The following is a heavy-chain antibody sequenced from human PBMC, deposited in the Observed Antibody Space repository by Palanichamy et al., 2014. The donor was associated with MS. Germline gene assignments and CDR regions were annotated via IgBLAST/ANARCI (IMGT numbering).Heavy chain of an antibody. CDR2: LYQWEH. J-gene: IGHJ4*02. D-gene: IGHD6-6*01. CDR1: GGSISSGSYY. V-gene: IGHV4-61*02. CDR3: ARGGIDRGIAAREFWED. Sequence: QVQLQESGPGLVKPSQTLSLTCTVSGGSISSGSYYWSWDPAARREGTGVDWAYLYQWEHQLQPSLKSRVTISVDTSKNQFSLKLSSVTAADTAVYYCARGGIDRGIAAREFWEDWGQGTLVTVSS.